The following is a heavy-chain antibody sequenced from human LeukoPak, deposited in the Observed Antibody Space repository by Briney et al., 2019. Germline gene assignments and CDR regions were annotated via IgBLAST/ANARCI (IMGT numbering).Heavy chain of an antibody. Sequence: GGSLSLSCAASGFTFSSFSMNWVRQAPGKGLEWVSSISSSSSYIYYADSVKGRFTISRDNAKISLYLQMNSLRAEDTAVYYCARDPTYYYYYIVVWGKGTTVTVPS. V-gene: IGHV3-21*01. J-gene: IGHJ6*03. CDR1: GFTFSSFS. CDR3: ARDPTYYYYYIVV. CDR2: ISSSSSYI.